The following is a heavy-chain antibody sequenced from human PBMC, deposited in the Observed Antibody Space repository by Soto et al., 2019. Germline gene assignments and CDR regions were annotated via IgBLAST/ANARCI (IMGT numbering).Heavy chain of an antibody. V-gene: IGHV3-9*01. Sequence: LRLSCAASGFTFDDYAMHWVRQAPGKGLEWVSGISWNSGSIGYADSVKGRFTISRDNAKNSLYLQMNSLRAEDTALYYCAKDIGDGRWYSYGYIKYYGIDVWGRGTTVTLAS. J-gene: IGHJ6*02. CDR3: AKDIGDGRWYSYGYIKYYGIDV. CDR1: GFTFDDYA. D-gene: IGHD5-18*01. CDR2: ISWNSGSI.